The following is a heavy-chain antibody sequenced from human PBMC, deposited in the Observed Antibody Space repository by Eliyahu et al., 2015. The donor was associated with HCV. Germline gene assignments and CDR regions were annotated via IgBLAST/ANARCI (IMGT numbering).Heavy chain of an antibody. Sequence: EVQLVESGGGXVQPGGSLRLSCAASXXPXXRYXMNWVRQAPGKGLEWVSYISSSSSTIYYADSVKGRFTISRDNAKNSLYLQMNSLRAEDTAVYYCARDRMVVAAIPQLWFDPWGQGTLVTVSS. CDR1: XXPXXRYX. CDR3: ARDRMVVAAIPQLWFDP. J-gene: IGHJ5*02. D-gene: IGHD2-15*01. V-gene: IGHV3-48*04. CDR2: ISSSSSTI.